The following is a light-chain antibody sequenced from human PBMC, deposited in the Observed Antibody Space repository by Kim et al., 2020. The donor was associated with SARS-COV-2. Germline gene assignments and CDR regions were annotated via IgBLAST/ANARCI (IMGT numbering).Light chain of an antibody. J-gene: IGLJ3*02. CDR3: QVWDSSSDHRV. Sequence: RGKTARLTCGGNNIGSKSLPWYQQRPGQAPVLVIYYDSDRPSGIPERFSGSNSGNTATLTISRVEAGDEADYYCQVWDSSSDHRVFGGGTQLTVL. V-gene: IGLV3-21*04. CDR2: YDS. CDR1: NIGSKS.